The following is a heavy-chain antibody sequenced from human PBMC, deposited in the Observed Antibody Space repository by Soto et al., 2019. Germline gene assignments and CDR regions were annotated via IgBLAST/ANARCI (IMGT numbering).Heavy chain of an antibody. V-gene: IGHV4-61*01. CDR2: IYYSGST. J-gene: IGHJ4*02. Sequence: SETLSLTCTVSGGSVTTGSYYWSWIRQPPGKGLEWIGYIYYSGSTNYNPSLKSRVTISVDTSKNQFSLKLTSVTAADTAVYYCARDKITGLFDYWGQGTLVTVSS. CDR1: GGSVTTGSYY. D-gene: IGHD2-8*02. CDR3: ARDKITGLFDY.